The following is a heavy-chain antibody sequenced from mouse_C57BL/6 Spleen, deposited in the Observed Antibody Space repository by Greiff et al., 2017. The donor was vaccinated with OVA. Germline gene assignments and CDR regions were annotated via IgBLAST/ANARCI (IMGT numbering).Heavy chain of an antibody. J-gene: IGHJ3*01. CDR2: ISDGGSYT. D-gene: IGHD1-1*01. Sequence: EVMLVESGGGLVKPGGSLKLSCAASGFTFSSYAMSWVRQTPEKRLEWVATISDGGSYTYYPDNVKGRFTISRDNAKNNLYLQMSHLKSEDTAMYYCAREGDYFFAYWGQGTLVTVSA. V-gene: IGHV5-4*01. CDR3: AREGDYFFAY. CDR1: GFTFSSYA.